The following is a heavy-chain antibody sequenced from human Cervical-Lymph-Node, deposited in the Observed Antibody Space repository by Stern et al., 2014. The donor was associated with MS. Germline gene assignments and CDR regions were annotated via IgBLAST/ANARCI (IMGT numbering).Heavy chain of an antibody. Sequence: EVQLVESGAELIRPGESLKISCKGSGFKFSIYWIAWVGQMPGNGLEGMGIIYPGDSETRSSPSFQGQVTMSADKSPSTAYLQWSSLNASDTAMYFCARQTTAWASDVWGQGTLVTVSS. CDR2: IYPGDSET. J-gene: IGHJ4*02. CDR3: ARQTTAWASDV. D-gene: IGHD1-14*01. CDR1: GFKFSIYW. V-gene: IGHV5-51*01.